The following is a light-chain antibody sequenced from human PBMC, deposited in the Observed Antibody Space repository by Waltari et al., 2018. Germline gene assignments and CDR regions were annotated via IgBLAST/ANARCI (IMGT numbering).Light chain of an antibody. V-gene: IGLV1-44*01. CDR2: SNN. J-gene: IGLJ2*01. Sequence: QSVLTQPPSASGTPGQRVTISCSGSSSNLGSNTVTWYQQLPGTAPKLLIYSNNQRPSGVPDRFSGSKSGTSASLAISGLQSEDEADYYCAAWDDSLNGVVFGGGTKLTVL. CDR3: AAWDDSLNGVV. CDR1: SSNLGSNT.